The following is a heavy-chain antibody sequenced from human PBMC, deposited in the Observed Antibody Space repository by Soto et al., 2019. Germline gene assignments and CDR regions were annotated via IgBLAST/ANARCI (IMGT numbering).Heavy chain of an antibody. Sequence: EVPLLESGGGLVQPGGSLRLSCAASGFTFSSYAMSWVRQAPGKGLEWVSAISSSGSSTYYADSVKGRFTISRDNSKNTLYLQMNSLSAEDTAVDYCATDTSTWYGGLDYYAMDVWGQGTTVTVS. J-gene: IGHJ6*02. V-gene: IGHV3-23*01. D-gene: IGHD6-13*01. CDR3: ATDTSTWYGGLDYYAMDV. CDR1: GFTFSSYA. CDR2: ISSSGSST.